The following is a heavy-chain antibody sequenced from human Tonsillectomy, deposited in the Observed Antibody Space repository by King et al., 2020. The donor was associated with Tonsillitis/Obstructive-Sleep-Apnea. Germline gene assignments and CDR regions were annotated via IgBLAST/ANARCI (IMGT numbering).Heavy chain of an antibody. CDR3: ARDSRVVAATRNDY. D-gene: IGHD2-15*01. CDR2: ISSSSSYI. Sequence: VQLVESGGGLVKPGGSLRLSCAASGFTFSRYSMNWVRQAPGKGLEWVSSISSSSSYIYYADSVKGRFTISRDNAKNSLYLQMNSLRAEDTAVYYCARDSRVVAATRNDYWGQGTLVTVSS. CDR1: GFTFSRYS. V-gene: IGHV3-21*01. J-gene: IGHJ4*02.